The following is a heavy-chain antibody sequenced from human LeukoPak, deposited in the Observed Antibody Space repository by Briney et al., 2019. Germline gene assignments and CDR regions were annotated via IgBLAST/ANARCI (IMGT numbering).Heavy chain of an antibody. V-gene: IGHV4-39*07. CDR2: IYYSGST. Sequence: SETLSLTCTVSGGSISSSSYYWGWIRQPPGKGLEWTGSIYYSGSTYYNPSLKSRVTISVDRSKNQFSLKLSSVTAADTAVYYCARARGPLWFGESPYFDYWGQGTLVTVSS. D-gene: IGHD3-10*01. J-gene: IGHJ4*02. CDR3: ARARGPLWFGESPYFDY. CDR1: GGSISSSSYY.